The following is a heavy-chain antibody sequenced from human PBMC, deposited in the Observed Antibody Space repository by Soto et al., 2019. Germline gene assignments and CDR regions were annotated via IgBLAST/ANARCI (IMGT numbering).Heavy chain of an antibody. D-gene: IGHD3-22*01. CDR2: ISYDGRNR. Sequence: QVQLVESGGGVVQPGRSLRLSCAASGFVFSSYGIHWVRQAPGKGLEWVAGISYDGRNRYYTDSVKGRFTISRDNSMNTLCLKMNSLRAEDTAVYYCAKDTYYYDSSGYYVFDYWGQGTLVTVSS. CDR1: GFVFSSYG. V-gene: IGHV3-30*18. J-gene: IGHJ4*02. CDR3: AKDTYYYDSSGYYVFDY.